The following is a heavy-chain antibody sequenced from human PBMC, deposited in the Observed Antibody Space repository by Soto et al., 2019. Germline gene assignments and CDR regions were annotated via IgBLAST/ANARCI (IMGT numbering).Heavy chain of an antibody. CDR1: GFTFSIHW. D-gene: IGHD2-8*02. CDR3: GRSAYANGVLAS. V-gene: IGHV3-7*01. J-gene: IGHJ5*02. Sequence: LRLSCAASGFTFSIHWLTWVRQATGKGLQWVAAMNQDGSARHYVDSVKGRFTISRDNTKSSGYLQMNSRRPEDTAVYYCGRSAYANGVLASWGQGTLVTVSS. CDR2: MNQDGSAR.